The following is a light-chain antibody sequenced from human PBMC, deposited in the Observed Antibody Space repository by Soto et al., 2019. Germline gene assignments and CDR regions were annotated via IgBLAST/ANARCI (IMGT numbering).Light chain of an antibody. CDR3: AAWDDSLSGPV. V-gene: IGLV1-47*02. J-gene: IGLJ3*02. CDR2: SNN. Sequence: QSVLTQPPSASVTPGQRVTIPCSGSSSNIGTNYVYWYQQLPGAAPKLLMYSNNERPSGVPDRFSGSKSGTSASLAISGLRSEDEADYYCAAWDDSLSGPVFGGGTKLTVL. CDR1: SSNIGTNY.